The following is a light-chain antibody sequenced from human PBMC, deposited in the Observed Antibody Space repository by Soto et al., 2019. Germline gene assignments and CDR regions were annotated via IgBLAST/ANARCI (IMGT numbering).Light chain of an antibody. J-gene: IGKJ5*01. Sequence: ETSLTQSPGTLSLSPGERATLSCRASQSVSSNYLAWYQQKPGQAPRLLIYRASSRATGIPDRFRGSGFGTDFTLTISRLEPEDFAVYYCQQYGNSPPETFGQGTRLEIK. CDR2: RAS. CDR1: QSVSSNY. V-gene: IGKV3-20*01. CDR3: QQYGNSPPET.